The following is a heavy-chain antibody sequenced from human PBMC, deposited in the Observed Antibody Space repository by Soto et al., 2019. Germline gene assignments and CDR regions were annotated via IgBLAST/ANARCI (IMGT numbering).Heavy chain of an antibody. CDR1: GFAFSTYS. J-gene: IGHJ4*02. V-gene: IGHV3-48*01. Sequence: GGSLRLSCAASGFAFSTYSMNWVRQAPGKGLEWLSNIRGSSSTIYYADSVNGRFTVSRDNAKNSLYLQMNSLRAEDTAVYYCARGHCFDYWCRGPLVTVSS. CDR2: IRGSSSTI. CDR3: ARGHCFDY.